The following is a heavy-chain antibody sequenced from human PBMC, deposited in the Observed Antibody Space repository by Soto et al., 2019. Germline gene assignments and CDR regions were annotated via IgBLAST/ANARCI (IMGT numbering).Heavy chain of an antibody. V-gene: IGHV4-34*01. Sequence: PSETLSLTWAVYGGSFSGYYWSWIRQPPGKGLEWIGEINHSGSTNYNPSLKSRVTISLDTSKNQFSLKLSSVTAAGTAGYYCATRYYADVLGSYRTYYFDYWGQGTLVTVSS. CDR3: ATRYYADVLGSYRTYYFDY. J-gene: IGHJ4*02. CDR1: GGSFSGYY. D-gene: IGHD3-16*02. CDR2: INHSGST.